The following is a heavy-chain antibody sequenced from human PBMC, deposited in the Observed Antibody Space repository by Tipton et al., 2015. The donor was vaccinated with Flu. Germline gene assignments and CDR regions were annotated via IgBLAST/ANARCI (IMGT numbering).Heavy chain of an antibody. CDR3: ARDQGFGGGMTYDYYAMDV. J-gene: IGHJ6*02. CDR2: IYYSGSS. V-gene: IGHV4-31*03. CDR1: RGSISSGGAY. Sequence: TLSLTCTVSRGSISSGGAYWSWIRQHPGKGLEWIGYIYYSGSSYYNPSLKSRITMSVDTSKNQFSLKLNSVTAADTAVYYCARDQGFGGGMTYDYYAMDVWGQRTTVAVSS. D-gene: IGHD3-10*01.